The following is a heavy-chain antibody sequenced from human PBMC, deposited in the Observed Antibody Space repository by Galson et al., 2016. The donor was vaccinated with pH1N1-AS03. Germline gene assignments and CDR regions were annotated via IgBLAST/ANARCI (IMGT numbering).Heavy chain of an antibody. CDR1: GYSFSDYW. CDR2: IHPRDSDT. J-gene: IGHJ4*01. V-gene: IGHV5-51*01. D-gene: IGHD6-13*01. CDR3: ARHQSSPFSSSSGY. Sequence: QSGAEVKKPGESVKISCKGSGYSFSDYWIAWVRQMPGKGLEWMGIIHPRDSDTRYSPSFQGRVSISADKSISTAYLQWSSLKASDTATYYCARHQSSPFSSSSGYWGHGTLVTVSS.